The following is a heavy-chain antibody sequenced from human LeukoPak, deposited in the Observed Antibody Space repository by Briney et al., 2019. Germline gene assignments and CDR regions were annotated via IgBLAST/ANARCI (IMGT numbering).Heavy chain of an antibody. V-gene: IGHV3-30*02. Sequence: PGGSLRLSCAASGFTFSSYGMHWVRQAPGKGLEWVAFIRYDGSNKYYADSAKGRFTISRDNSKNTLYLQMNSLRAEDTAVYYCAKEPPTRYYYYYMDVWGKGTTVTVSS. CDR3: AKEPPTRYYYYYMDV. CDR2: IRYDGSNK. CDR1: GFTFSSYG. J-gene: IGHJ6*03.